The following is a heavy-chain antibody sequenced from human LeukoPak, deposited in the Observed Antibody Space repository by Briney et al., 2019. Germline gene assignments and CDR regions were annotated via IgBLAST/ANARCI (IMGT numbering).Heavy chain of an antibody. CDR2: ISSSSRYI. D-gene: IGHD2-21*02. J-gene: IGHJ4*02. CDR3: ARDRYCGGDCPNDY. Sequence: PGGSLRLSCAVSGFTFSAFSMNWVRQAPGKGLEWLSSISSSSRYINYADSVKGRLTISRDNAKNSVFLQMNSLGAEDTAVYYCARDRYCGGDCPNDYWGQGTLVTVSS. V-gene: IGHV3-21*06. CDR1: GFTFSAFS.